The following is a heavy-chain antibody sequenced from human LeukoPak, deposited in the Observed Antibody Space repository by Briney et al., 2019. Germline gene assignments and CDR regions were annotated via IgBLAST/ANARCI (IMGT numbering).Heavy chain of an antibody. CDR2: ISYDGSNK. CDR1: GFTFSSYA. D-gene: IGHD1-26*01. Sequence: GGSLRLSCAASGFTFSSYAMHWVRQAPGKGLEWVAVISYDGSNKYYADSVKGRFTISRDNSKNTLYLQMNSLRAEDTAVYYCARPQWELGIGAFDIWGQGTMVTVSS. CDR3: ARPQWELGIGAFDI. J-gene: IGHJ3*02. V-gene: IGHV3-30-3*01.